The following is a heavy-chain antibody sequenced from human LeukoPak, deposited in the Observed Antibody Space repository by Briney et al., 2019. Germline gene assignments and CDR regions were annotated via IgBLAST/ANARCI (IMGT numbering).Heavy chain of an antibody. J-gene: IGHJ4*02. CDR1: GFTFSSYA. Sequence: PGGSLRLSCAASGFTFSSYAMSWVRQAPGKGLEWVSAISGSGGSTYYADSVKGRFTISRDNSKNTLYLQMNSLRAEDTAVYYCAREGGDVVVPAAIPFDYWGQGTLVTVSS. CDR3: AREGGDVVVPAAIPFDY. V-gene: IGHV3-23*01. CDR2: ISGSGGST. D-gene: IGHD2-2*02.